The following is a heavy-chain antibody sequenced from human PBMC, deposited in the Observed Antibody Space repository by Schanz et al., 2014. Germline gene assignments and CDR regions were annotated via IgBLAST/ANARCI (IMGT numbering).Heavy chain of an antibody. D-gene: IGHD3-10*01. J-gene: IGHJ4*02. CDR1: GFAFSAYG. CDR3: ARDGNYYGSRNYYKTPYYFDY. CDR2: IWSDGSTK. V-gene: IGHV3-33*08. Sequence: QVQMVESGGGVVQPGRSLRLSCAASGFAFSAYGMHWVRQAPGKGPEWVAVIWSDGSTKYYADSVKGRFTISRDNSKNTLHLQVTSLRAEDTAIYYCARDGNYYGSRNYYKTPYYFDYWGQGTLVTVSS.